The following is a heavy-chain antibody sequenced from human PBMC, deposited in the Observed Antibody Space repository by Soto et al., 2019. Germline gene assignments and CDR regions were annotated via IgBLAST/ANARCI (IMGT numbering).Heavy chain of an antibody. CDR2: ISSTGTTI. Sequence: GGSLRLSCKASGFTFSSHNLNWVRQAPGKGLEWVSHISSTGTTIYYADSVKGRFTISRDNAENSLYLQMNSLRAADTAVYYCVRDVGQDPGRQYSSGWSASDYWGQGTLVTVSS. V-gene: IGHV3-48*01. CDR3: VRDVGQDPGRQYSSGWSASDY. D-gene: IGHD6-19*01. J-gene: IGHJ4*02. CDR1: GFTFSSHN.